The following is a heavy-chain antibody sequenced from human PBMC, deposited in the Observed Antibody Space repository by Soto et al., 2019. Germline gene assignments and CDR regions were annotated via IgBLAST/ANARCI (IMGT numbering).Heavy chain of an antibody. CDR1: GSTFSSYA. J-gene: IGHJ4*02. Sequence: QVQLVQSGAEVKKPGSSVKVSCKASGSTFSSYAISWVRQAPVQGLEWMGGIIPIFGTANYAQKFQGRVTITADESTSTAYMELSSLRSEDTAVYYCARELELTGGYYWGQGTLVTVSS. CDR3: ARELELTGGYY. CDR2: IIPIFGTA. V-gene: IGHV1-69*01. D-gene: IGHD3-16*01.